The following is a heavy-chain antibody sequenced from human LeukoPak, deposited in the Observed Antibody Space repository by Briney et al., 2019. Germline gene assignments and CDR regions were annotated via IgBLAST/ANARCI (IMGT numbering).Heavy chain of an antibody. Sequence: PGGSLRLSCEASGFTFSSYRMYWVRQAPGKGLVWVSRISTDGSSTSYADSVKGRFTISRDNAKNTLYLQMNSLRAEDTAVYYCAHSGSSHFDYWGQGTLVTVSS. V-gene: IGHV3-74*01. CDR2: ISTDGSST. CDR1: GFTFSSYR. CDR3: AHSGSSHFDY. D-gene: IGHD1-26*01. J-gene: IGHJ4*02.